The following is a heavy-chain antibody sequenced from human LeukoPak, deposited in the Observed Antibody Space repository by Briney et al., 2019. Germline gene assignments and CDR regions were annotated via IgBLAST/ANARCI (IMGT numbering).Heavy chain of an antibody. D-gene: IGHD1-26*01. CDR2: ISDSGST. CDR3: ARVARDLFDY. CDR1: GGSISSYY. Sequence: PSETLSLTCTVSGGSISSYYWSWIRQPPGKGLEWIGHISDSGSTNYNPSLKSRVTISVDKSKNQFSLKLSSVTAADTAVYYCARVARDLFDYWGQGTLVTVSS. V-gene: IGHV4-59*01. J-gene: IGHJ4*02.